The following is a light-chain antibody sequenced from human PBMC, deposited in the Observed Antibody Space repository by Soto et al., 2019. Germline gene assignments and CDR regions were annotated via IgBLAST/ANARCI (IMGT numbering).Light chain of an antibody. CDR1: SSDVGSFNL. CDR2: EVS. CDR3: CSYAGSGTFPYV. J-gene: IGLJ1*01. V-gene: IGLV2-23*02. Sequence: QSLLTQPASVSGSPGQSITTSCPGTSSDVGSFNLVSWYQQHPGKAPKLMIYEVSKRPSGVSNRFSGSKSANTASLTISGLQAEDEADYYCCSYAGSGTFPYVFGTGTKVTVL.